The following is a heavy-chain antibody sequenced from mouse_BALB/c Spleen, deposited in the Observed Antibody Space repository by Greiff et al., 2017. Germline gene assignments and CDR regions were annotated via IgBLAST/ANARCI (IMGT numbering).Heavy chain of an antibody. CDR3: AREGITGAFAY. V-gene: IGHV1-9*01. CDR2: ILPGSGST. CDR1: GYTFSSYW. Sequence: VQLQQSGAELMKPGASVKISCKATGYTFSSYWIEWVKQRPGHGLEWIGEILPGSGSTNYNEKFKGKATFTADTSSNTAYMQLSSLTSEDSAVYYCAREGITGAFAYWGQGTLVTVSA. J-gene: IGHJ3*01. D-gene: IGHD4-1*01.